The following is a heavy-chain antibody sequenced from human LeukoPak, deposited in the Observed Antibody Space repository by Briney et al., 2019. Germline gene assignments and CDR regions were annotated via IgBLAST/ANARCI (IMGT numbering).Heavy chain of an antibody. Sequence: GGSLRLSCATSGFTFNSYGMHWIRQAPGKGLEWVAVISYDGSNKYYADSVKGRFTISRDNAKNSLYLQMNSLRAEDTAVYYCARRRDGYNRRYYFDYWGQGTLVTVSS. CDR2: ISYDGSNK. D-gene: IGHD5-24*01. V-gene: IGHV3-30*03. J-gene: IGHJ4*02. CDR3: ARRRDGYNRRYYFDY. CDR1: GFTFNSYG.